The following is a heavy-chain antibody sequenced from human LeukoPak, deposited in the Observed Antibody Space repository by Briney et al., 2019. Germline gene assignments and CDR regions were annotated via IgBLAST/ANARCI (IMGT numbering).Heavy chain of an antibody. CDR2: INPNSGDT. Sequence: ASVKVSCKASGYRLTDYYMHWVRQAPGQGLEWMGWINPNSGDTNNAQRFQGRVTMTRDTSISTAYMELSRLRSDDTAVYYCARDDYGGNGLAHWGQGTLVTVSS. D-gene: IGHD4-23*01. J-gene: IGHJ4*02. CDR3: ARDDYGGNGLAH. CDR1: GYRLTDYY. V-gene: IGHV1-2*02.